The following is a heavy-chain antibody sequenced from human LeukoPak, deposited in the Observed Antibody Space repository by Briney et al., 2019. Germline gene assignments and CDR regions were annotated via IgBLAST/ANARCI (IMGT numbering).Heavy chain of an antibody. D-gene: IGHD1-26*01. CDR1: GYTFTGYY. Sequence: ASVKVSCKVSGYTFTGYYMHWVRQAPGQGLEWMGWINPNSGGTKYAQKFQGRVTMTRDTSISTAYMELSRLRSDDTAVYYCARMSNELSFDYWGQGTLVTVSS. J-gene: IGHJ4*02. CDR3: ARMSNELSFDY. CDR2: INPNSGGT. V-gene: IGHV1-2*02.